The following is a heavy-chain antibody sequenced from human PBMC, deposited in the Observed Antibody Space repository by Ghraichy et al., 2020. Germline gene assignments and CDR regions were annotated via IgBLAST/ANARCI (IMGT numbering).Heavy chain of an antibody. V-gene: IGHV1-2*06. Sequence: ASVKVSCKASGYTFTGYYMHWVRQAPGQGLEWMGRINPNSGGTNYAQKFQGRVTMTRDTSISTAYMELSRLRSDDTAVYYCARGPRGGYGGNWFDPWGQGTLVTVSS. J-gene: IGHJ5*02. CDR2: INPNSGGT. D-gene: IGHD5-12*01. CDR3: ARGPRGGYGGNWFDP. CDR1: GYTFTGYY.